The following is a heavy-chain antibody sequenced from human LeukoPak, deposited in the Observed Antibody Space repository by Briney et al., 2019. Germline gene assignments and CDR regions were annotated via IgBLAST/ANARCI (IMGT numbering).Heavy chain of an antibody. Sequence: ASVKVSCKASGYTFTGYYMHWVRQAPGQGLEWMGWINPNSGGTNYAQKFQGWVTMTRDTSISTAYMELSRLRSDDTAVYYCARDLWFGEFYYYYGMDVWGQGTTVTVSS. D-gene: IGHD3-10*01. CDR1: GYTFTGYY. CDR3: ARDLWFGEFYYYYGMDV. J-gene: IGHJ6*02. CDR2: INPNSGGT. V-gene: IGHV1-2*04.